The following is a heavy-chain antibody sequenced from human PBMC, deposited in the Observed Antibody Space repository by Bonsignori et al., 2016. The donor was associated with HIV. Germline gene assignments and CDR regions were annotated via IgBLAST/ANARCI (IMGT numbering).Heavy chain of an antibody. J-gene: IGHJ5*02. Sequence: EVQLVESGGALVQPGGSLRLSCAASGFTFSNFWMHWVRQAPGKGLVWVSRIDTDGTITVNADSVKGRFTISRDNAKSTLYLQMNSLRADDTAVYYCARDFAYRRWFDPWAREPWSPSP. CDR2: IDTDGTIT. CDR3: ARDFAYRRWFDP. CDR1: GFTFSNFW. V-gene: IGHV3-74*01. D-gene: IGHD1-26*01.